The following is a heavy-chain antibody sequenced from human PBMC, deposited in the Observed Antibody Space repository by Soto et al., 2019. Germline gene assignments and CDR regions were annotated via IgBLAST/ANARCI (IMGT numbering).Heavy chain of an antibody. CDR1: GFMFSTYA. CDR3: ARDCSGGSCYPGMDV. D-gene: IGHD2-15*01. V-gene: IGHV3-21*01. Sequence: GGSLRLSCAASGFMFSTYAMNWVRQAPGKGLEWLSSISSSGYIFSTDSVRGRFTISRDNAKNSVYLQINSLRAEDTAVYFCARDCSGGSCYPGMDVWGQGTTVTVSS. J-gene: IGHJ6*02. CDR2: ISSSGYI.